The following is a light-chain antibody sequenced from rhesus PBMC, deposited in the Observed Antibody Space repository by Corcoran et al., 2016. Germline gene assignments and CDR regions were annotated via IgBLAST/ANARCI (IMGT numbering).Light chain of an antibody. CDR3: SSHGDTYTFM. Sequence: QAALTQPRSVSGSPGQSVTISCTGTSSDIGKYNFVSWYQQHPDTAPKLMIYDVNKRPSGVSDRFSGSKSGNTASLTISGLHAEDEADYYGSSHGDTYTFMFGGGTRLNVL. J-gene: IGLJ1*01. CDR2: DVN. CDR1: SSDIGKYNF. V-gene: IGLV2-32*02.